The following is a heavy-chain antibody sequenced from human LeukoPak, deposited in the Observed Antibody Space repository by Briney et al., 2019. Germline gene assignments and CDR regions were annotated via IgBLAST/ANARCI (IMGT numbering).Heavy chain of an antibody. D-gene: IGHD3-3*01. CDR2: IYSGGST. V-gene: IGHV3-66*01. J-gene: IGHJ4*02. CDR1: GFTFSSYW. Sequence: GGSLRLSCAASGFTFSSYWMSWVRQAPGKGLEWVSVIYSGGSTYYADSVKGRFTISRDNSKNTLYLQMNSLRAEDTAVYYCAIDFWSGYSDYWGQGTLVTVSS. CDR3: AIDFWSGYSDY.